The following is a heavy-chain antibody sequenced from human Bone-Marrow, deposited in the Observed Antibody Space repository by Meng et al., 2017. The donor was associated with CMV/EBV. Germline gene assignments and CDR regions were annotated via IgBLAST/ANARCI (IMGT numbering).Heavy chain of an antibody. CDR3: AREDGKWELSFDY. CDR2: IKQDGSEK. Sequence: GGSLRLSCAASGFTFSSYWMSWVRQAPGKGLEWVANIKQDGSEKNYVDSVKGRFTISRDNAKNSLYLQMNSLRAEDTAVYYCAREDGKWELSFDYWGQGTLVTVSS. V-gene: IGHV3-7*01. CDR1: GFTFSSYW. J-gene: IGHJ4*02. D-gene: IGHD1-26*01.